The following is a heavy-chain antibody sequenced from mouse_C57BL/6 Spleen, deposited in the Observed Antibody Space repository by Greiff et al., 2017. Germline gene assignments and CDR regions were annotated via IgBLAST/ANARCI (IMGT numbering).Heavy chain of an antibody. Sequence: EVKLMESGPGLVKPSQSLSLTCSVTGYSITSGYYWNWIRQFPGNKLEWMGYISYDGSNNYNPSLKNRISITRDTSKNQFFLKLNSVTTEDTATYYCVYDGAWFAYWGQGTLVTVAA. CDR1: GYSITSGYY. J-gene: IGHJ3*01. D-gene: IGHD2-12*01. CDR2: ISYDGSN. V-gene: IGHV3-6*01. CDR3: VYDGAWFAY.